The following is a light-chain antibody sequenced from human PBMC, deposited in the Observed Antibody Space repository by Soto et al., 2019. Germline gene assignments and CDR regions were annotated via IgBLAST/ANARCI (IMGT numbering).Light chain of an antibody. V-gene: IGKV1-5*03. CDR3: QQYNTSPLT. CDR1: QSISSW. Sequence: DIQMTQSPSILSASVGDRVTITCRASQSISSWLAWYQQKPWKAPKLLIYKASTLQTGVPSRFSGSGSATEFTLTISGLQPDDIATYYCQQYNTSPLTFGRGTKVDI. J-gene: IGKJ4*01. CDR2: KAS.